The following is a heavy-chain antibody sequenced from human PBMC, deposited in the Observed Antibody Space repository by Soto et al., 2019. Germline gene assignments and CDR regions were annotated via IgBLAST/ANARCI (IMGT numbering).Heavy chain of an antibody. V-gene: IGHV1-69*01. Sequence: VQLVQSGAEVKKPGSSVQVSCKASGDTFSSYLISWVRQAPGQEPEWMGGIIPMFGTANYARRFQGRVTITADEPTSTVHLELSSLKSEDTAVYYCARGLFGQQWLVGFDSWGQGTLVTVSS. D-gene: IGHD6-19*01. CDR2: IIPMFGTA. CDR3: ARGLFGQQWLVGFDS. CDR1: GDTFSSYL. J-gene: IGHJ4*02.